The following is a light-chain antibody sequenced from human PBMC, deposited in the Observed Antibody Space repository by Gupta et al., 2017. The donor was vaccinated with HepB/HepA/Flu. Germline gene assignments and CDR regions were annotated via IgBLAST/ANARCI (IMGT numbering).Light chain of an antibody. CDR3: AAWDDSLNGWV. CDR1: NSNIGGNP. Sequence: QSVLTQPPSASGTSGQRVTISCSGSNSNIGGNPVNWYRQLPGTAPKLLIYTNNQRPSGVPDRLSGSKSGTSASLAISGLQSEDEADYYCAAWDDSLNGWVFGGGTKLTVL. V-gene: IGLV1-44*01. J-gene: IGLJ3*02. CDR2: TNN.